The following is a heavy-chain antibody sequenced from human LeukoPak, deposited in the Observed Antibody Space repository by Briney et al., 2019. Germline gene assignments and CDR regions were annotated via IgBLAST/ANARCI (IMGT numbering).Heavy chain of an antibody. CDR1: GGSISSYY. D-gene: IGHD3-10*01. V-gene: IGHV4-59*01. J-gene: IGHJ4*02. CDR3: AGFGELFRD. Sequence: SETLSLTCTVSGGSISSYYWSWIRQPPGKGLEWIGYIYYSGSTNYNPSLKGRVTISVDTSKNQFSLKLSSVTAADTAVYYCAGFGELFRDWGQGTLVTVSS. CDR2: IYYSGST.